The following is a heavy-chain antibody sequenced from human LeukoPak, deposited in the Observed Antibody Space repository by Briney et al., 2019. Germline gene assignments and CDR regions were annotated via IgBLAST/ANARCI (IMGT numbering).Heavy chain of an antibody. CDR2: IYYSGST. Sequence: SETLSLTCAVSGGSISSGGYSWSWIRQPPGKGLEWIGYIYYSGSTYYNPSLKSRVTISVDTSKNQFSLKLSSVTAADTAVYYCARGQQLIRFDPWGQGTLVTVSS. D-gene: IGHD6-13*01. CDR1: GGSISSGGYS. CDR3: ARGQQLIRFDP. V-gene: IGHV4-30-4*01. J-gene: IGHJ5*02.